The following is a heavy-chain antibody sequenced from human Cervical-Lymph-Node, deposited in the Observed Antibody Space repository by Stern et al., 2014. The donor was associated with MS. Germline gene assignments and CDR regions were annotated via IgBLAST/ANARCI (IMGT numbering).Heavy chain of an antibody. J-gene: IGHJ4*02. D-gene: IGHD4-11*01. CDR1: GFTFKEYT. CDR2: ISGDSGDR. CDR3: AREDYTQDFDY. Sequence: EVQLVESGGGLVKPGGSLRLSCAASGFTFKEYTMNWVRQAPGKGLEWVSSISGDSGDRHYAASVKGRFTISRDNLKKSLYLQMNSLRAEDTAFYYCAREDYTQDFDYWGRGTLVTVSS. V-gene: IGHV3-21*04.